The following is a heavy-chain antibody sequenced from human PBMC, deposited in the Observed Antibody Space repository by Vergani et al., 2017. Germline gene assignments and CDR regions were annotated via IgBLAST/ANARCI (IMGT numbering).Heavy chain of an antibody. D-gene: IGHD5-12*01. CDR1: GGSISSGSYY. CDR2: IYTSGST. V-gene: IGHV4-61*02. J-gene: IGHJ4*02. CDR3: ARHGGGGGCSGYDCPIDY. Sequence: QVQLQESGPGLVKPSQTLSLTCTVSGGSISSGSYYWSWIRQPAGKGLEWIGRIYTSGSTNYNPSLKSRVTISVDTSKNQFSLKLSSVTAADTAVYYRARHGGGGGCSGYDCPIDYWGQGTLVTVSS.